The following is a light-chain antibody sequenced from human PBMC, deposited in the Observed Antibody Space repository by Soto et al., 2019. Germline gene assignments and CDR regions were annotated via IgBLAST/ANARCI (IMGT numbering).Light chain of an antibody. V-gene: IGLV2-14*02. CDR2: EST. J-gene: IGLJ3*02. CDR3: CSYTTSSTVV. Sequence: QSVLTQPASVSGSPGQSITISCTGSSSDVGSSNLVSWFQQDPGKAPKLIIYESTERPSGVSGRFSASKSGDTASLTISGLQAEDEADYYCCSYTTSSTVVFGGGTKLTVL. CDR1: SSDVGSSNL.